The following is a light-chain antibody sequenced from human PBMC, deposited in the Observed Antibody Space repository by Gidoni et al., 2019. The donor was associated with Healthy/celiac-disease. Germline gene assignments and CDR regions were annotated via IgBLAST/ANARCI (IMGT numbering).Light chain of an antibody. CDR3: AAWDDSLSGWM. Sequence: QSVLTQPPSASGTPGQRVTISCSGSSSNIGSNYVYWYQQLPGTAPKLLSYRNNQRPSGVPDRFSGSKSGTSASLAISGLRSEDEADYYCAAWDDSLSGWMFGGGTKLTVL. J-gene: IGLJ3*02. CDR2: RNN. V-gene: IGLV1-47*01. CDR1: SSNIGSNY.